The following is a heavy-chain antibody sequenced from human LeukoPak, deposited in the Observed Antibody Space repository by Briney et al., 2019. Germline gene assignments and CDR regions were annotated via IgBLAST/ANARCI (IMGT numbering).Heavy chain of an antibody. CDR1: GLTFSSYG. CDR2: IRYDGSNK. D-gene: IGHD6-13*01. V-gene: IGHV3-30*02. Sequence: PGRSLRLSCSASGLTFSSYGMQWVRQAPGKGLEWVAFIRYDGSNKYYADSVKGRFTSSIDNSKNTLYLQMNSLRADDTAVYYCAKDLDIAVAWIFDYWGQGTLVTVSS. CDR3: AKDLDIAVAWIFDY. J-gene: IGHJ4*02.